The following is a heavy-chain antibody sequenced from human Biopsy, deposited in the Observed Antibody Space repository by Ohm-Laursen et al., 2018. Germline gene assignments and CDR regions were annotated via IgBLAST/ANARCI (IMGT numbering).Heavy chain of an antibody. CDR1: GYTFGNYG. D-gene: IGHD1-26*01. J-gene: IGHJ4*02. Sequence: ESSVTVSCKASGYTFGNYGISWVRQAPGQGLERMGWISVYNGNTDYPHKFQGRVTLTTDTSTSTAYMELRSLTSDDTAIYYCARDVVGRGASFFDFWGQGTSVTVSS. CDR3: ARDVVGRGASFFDF. V-gene: IGHV1-18*01. CDR2: ISVYNGNT.